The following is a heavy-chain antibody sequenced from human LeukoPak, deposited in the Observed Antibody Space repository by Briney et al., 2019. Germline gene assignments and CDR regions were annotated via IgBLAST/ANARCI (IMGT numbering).Heavy chain of an antibody. CDR1: VGSIRSSSYY. D-gene: IGHD3-10*01. CDR2: IYNSVST. Sequence: SGALSLTCTVSVGSIRSSSYYWGWNRQPPGEGLECIRYIYNSVSTYYNASLKSRLTISVDNSKNQFSLKLSSVTAADTAVHYCARKAPGGYYGSGSTRNWFDPWGQRTLVAVSS. CDR3: ARKAPGGYYGSGSTRNWFDP. J-gene: IGHJ5*02. V-gene: IGHV4-39*01.